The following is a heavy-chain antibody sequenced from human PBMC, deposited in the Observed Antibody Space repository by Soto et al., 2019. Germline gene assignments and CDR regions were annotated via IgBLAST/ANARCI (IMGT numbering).Heavy chain of an antibody. V-gene: IGHV4-34*01. D-gene: IGHD2-2*01. Sequence: SETLSLTCAVYGGSFSGYDWSWIRQPPGKGLEWIGEINHSGSTNYNPSLKSRVTISVDTSKNQFALKLSSVTAADTAVYYCASAVVPVYNYGMDVRGQGTTFTVSS. J-gene: IGHJ6*02. CDR3: ASAVVPVYNYGMDV. CDR2: INHSGST. CDR1: GGSFSGYD.